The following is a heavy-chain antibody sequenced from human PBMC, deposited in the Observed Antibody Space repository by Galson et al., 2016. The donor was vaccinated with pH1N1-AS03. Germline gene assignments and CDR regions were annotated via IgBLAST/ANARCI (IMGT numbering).Heavy chain of an antibody. V-gene: IGHV1-2*02. CDR3: VRGSPHSSSTNYAFEF. Sequence: SVKVSCKASGYAFTDYYMHLLRLAPGQGLEWMAWINTDSGGTDYAQKFQGRVTMTRDASISTTYMELSSLRSDDTAVYYCVRGSPHSSSTNYAFEFWGRGTMVTVSS. D-gene: IGHD6-13*01. CDR1: GYAFTDYY. J-gene: IGHJ3*01. CDR2: INTDSGGT.